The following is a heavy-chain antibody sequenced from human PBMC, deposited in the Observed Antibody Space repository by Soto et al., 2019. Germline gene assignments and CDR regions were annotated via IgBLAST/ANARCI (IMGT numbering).Heavy chain of an antibody. CDR2: ISSNSAYI. J-gene: IGHJ5*02. CDR1: GFTFRSFT. V-gene: IGHV3-21*01. CDR3: TRDASRDSSARGWFDP. D-gene: IGHD6-13*01. Sequence: GGSLRLSCAASGFTFRSFTMNWVRQAPGKGLEWVSTISSNSAYIYHTDALRGRFTISRDNAKNSLHLQMDSLRAEDTAVYYCTRDASRDSSARGWFDPWGPGTLVTVSS.